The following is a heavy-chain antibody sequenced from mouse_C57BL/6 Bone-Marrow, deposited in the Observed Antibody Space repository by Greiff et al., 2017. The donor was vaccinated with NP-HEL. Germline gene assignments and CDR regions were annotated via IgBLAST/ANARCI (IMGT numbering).Heavy chain of an antibody. J-gene: IGHJ2*01. CDR3: ARETTVVAKGDY. Sequence: EVQGVESGPELVKPGASVKISCKASGYSFTDYNMNWVKQSNGKSLEWIGVINPNYGTTSYNQKFKGKATLTVDQSSSTAYMQLNSLTSEDSAVYYCARETTVVAKGDYWGQGTTLTVSS. CDR1: GYSFTDYN. V-gene: IGHV1-39*01. CDR2: INPNYGTT. D-gene: IGHD1-1*01.